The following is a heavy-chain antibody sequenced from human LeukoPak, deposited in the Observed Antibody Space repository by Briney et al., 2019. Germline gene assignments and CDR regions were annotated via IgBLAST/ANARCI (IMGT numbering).Heavy chain of an antibody. CDR3: AAVQLWAYGDFDY. Sequence: KTSETLSLTCTVSGVSINSHYLNWLRQPPGKGLEWIGYIYGSGRTNYNPSLKSRVTMSVDTSKSQFSLRLSSVTAADTAVYYCAAVQLWAYGDFDYWGQGTLVTVSS. V-gene: IGHV4-4*09. D-gene: IGHD5-18*01. CDR1: GVSINSHY. J-gene: IGHJ4*02. CDR2: IYGSGRT.